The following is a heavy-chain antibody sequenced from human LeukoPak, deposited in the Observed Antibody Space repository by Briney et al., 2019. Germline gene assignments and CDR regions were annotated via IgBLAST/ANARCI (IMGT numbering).Heavy chain of an antibody. CDR1: GYSISSGYY. Sequence: PSETLSLTCTVSGYSISSGYYWGWIRQPPGKGLEWIGSIYHSGSTYYNPSLKSRVTISVDTSKNQFSLKLSSVTAADTAVYYCAALGRRAPKPDHNPYYFDYWGQGTLVTVSS. D-gene: IGHD1-14*01. J-gene: IGHJ4*02. CDR2: IYHSGST. V-gene: IGHV4-38-2*02. CDR3: AALGRRAPKPDHNPYYFDY.